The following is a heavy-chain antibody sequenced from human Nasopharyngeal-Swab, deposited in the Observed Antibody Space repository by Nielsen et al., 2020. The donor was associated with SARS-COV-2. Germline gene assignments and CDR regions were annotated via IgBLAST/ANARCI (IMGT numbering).Heavy chain of an antibody. V-gene: IGHV3-30-3*01. CDR2: ISYDGSNK. J-gene: IGHJ6*02. CDR1: GFTFSSYA. Sequence: GGSLRLSCAASGFTFSSYAMHWVRQAPGKGLEWVAVISYDGSNKYYADSVKGRFTISRDNSKNTLYLQMNSLRAEDTALYYCAKGSGSSFLSYGMDVWGQGTTVTVSS. CDR3: AKGSGSSFLSYGMDV. D-gene: IGHD1-26*01.